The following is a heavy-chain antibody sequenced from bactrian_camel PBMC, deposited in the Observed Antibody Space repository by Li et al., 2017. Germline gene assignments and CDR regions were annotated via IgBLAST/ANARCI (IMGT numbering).Heavy chain of an antibody. CDR1: GYSYRT. CDR3: AADHPMGSDLDDTELC. Sequence: HVQLVESGGGSVQAGGSLRLSCVATGYSYRTMGWFHQASGEEREGVAAIVTGGIRTYYADSVKGRFTISQDNAKNTVYLQMNSLKPEDTGMYYCAADHPMGSDLDDTELCRGLGTQVTVS. V-gene: IGHV3S54*01. J-gene: IGHJ4*01. CDR2: IVTGGIRT. D-gene: IGHD3*01.